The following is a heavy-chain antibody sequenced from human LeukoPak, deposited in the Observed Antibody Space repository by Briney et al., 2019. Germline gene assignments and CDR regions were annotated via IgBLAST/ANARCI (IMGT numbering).Heavy chain of an antibody. J-gene: IGHJ4*02. CDR2: INSDGLIT. CDR3: AKNGGGYYYYFDY. Sequence: GGSLRLSCAASGFTFSNYWMHWVRQAPGKGLVWVSRINSDGLITNYADSVKGRFTISRDNSKNTLYLQMNSLRAEDTAVYYCAKNGGGYYYYFDYWGQGTLVTVSS. D-gene: IGHD3-22*01. V-gene: IGHV3-74*01. CDR1: GFTFSNYW.